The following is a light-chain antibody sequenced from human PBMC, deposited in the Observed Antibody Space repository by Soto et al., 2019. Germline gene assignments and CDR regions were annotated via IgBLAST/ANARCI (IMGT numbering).Light chain of an antibody. CDR3: CSYAGTYTWV. CDR1: SSDVGGYKY. Sequence: QSVLTQPRSVSGSPGQSVTISCTGISSDVGGYKYVSWYQQYPGKAPQLMIYDVNERPSGVPYRFSGSKSGNTASLTISGLQAEDEADYYCCSYAGTYTWVFGGGTKVTVL. J-gene: IGLJ3*02. V-gene: IGLV2-11*01. CDR2: DVN.